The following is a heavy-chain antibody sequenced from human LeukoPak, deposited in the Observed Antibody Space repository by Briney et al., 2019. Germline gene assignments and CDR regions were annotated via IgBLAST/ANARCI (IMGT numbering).Heavy chain of an antibody. Sequence: PGGSLRLSCAASGFTFSDSWMHWVRQAPGKGLVWISRIYSDESSAYYEDSVKGRFTISRDNAKNSLYPQMNSLRAEDTAVYYCARDKVYHGSGSYLRYWGQGTLVTVSS. CDR3: ARDKVYHGSGSYLRY. V-gene: IGHV3-74*01. J-gene: IGHJ4*02. D-gene: IGHD3-10*01. CDR2: IYSDESSA. CDR1: GFTFSDSW.